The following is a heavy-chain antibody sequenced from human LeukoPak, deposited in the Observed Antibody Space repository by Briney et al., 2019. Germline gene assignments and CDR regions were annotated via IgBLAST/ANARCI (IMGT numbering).Heavy chain of an antibody. CDR2: IYYSGST. CDR3: ARDLRTYGESNDAFDI. CDR1: GGSISSYY. Sequence: PSETLSLTCTVSGGSISSYYWSWIRQPSGKGLEWIGYIYYSGSTNYNPSLKSRVTISVDTSKNQFSLKLSSVTAADTAVYYCARDLRTYGESNDAFDIWGQGTMVTVSS. D-gene: IGHD3-10*01. J-gene: IGHJ3*02. V-gene: IGHV4-59*01.